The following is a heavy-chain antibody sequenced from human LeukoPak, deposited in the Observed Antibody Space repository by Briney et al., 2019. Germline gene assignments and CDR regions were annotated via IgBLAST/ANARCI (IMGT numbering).Heavy chain of an antibody. CDR2: ISGSGGST. Sequence: GGSLRLSCAASGFTFNSYAMSWVRQAPGQGLEWVSAISGSGGSTYYADSVKGRFTISRDNSKNTLYLQMNSLRAEDTAVYYCAKAGYDIRDYYYYYYMDVWGKGTTVTVSS. CDR3: AKAGYDIRDYYYYYYMDV. D-gene: IGHD3-9*01. J-gene: IGHJ6*03. V-gene: IGHV3-23*01. CDR1: GFTFNSYA.